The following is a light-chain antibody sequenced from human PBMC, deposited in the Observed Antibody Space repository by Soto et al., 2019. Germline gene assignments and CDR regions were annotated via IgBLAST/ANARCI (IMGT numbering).Light chain of an antibody. CDR2: EVS. CDR3: SSYTSSSTYV. V-gene: IGLV2-14*01. CDR1: SSDVGSYNY. J-gene: IGLJ1*01. Sequence: QSALTQPASVSGSPGQSITISCTGTSSDVGSYNYVHWYQQYPGKAPKLMIYEVSDRPSGVSNRFSGSKSGTTASLTISGLQAEDEADYYCSSYTSSSTYVFGTGTKLTVL.